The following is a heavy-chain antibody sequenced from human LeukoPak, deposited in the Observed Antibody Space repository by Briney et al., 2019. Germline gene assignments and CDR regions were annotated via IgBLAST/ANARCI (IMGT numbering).Heavy chain of an antibody. CDR1: GFTFSSYS. CDR2: ITSSSSYI. CDR3: AKDNRRHYTRGPNPDSLH. J-gene: IGHJ4*02. Sequence: GGSLRLSCAASGFTFSSYSMSWVRQAPGKGLEWVSSITSSSSYIYYADSVKGRFTISRDNAKNSLYLQMNSLRVEDTAFYYCAKDNRRHYTRGPNPDSLHWGQGALVTVSS. V-gene: IGHV3-21*04. D-gene: IGHD2-2*02.